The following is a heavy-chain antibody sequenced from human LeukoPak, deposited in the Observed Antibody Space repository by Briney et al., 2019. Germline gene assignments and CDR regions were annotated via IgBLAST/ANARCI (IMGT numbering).Heavy chain of an antibody. CDR2: INGSGGRT. Sequence: GGSLRLSCAASGFTFSSYAMSWVRQAPGKGLEWVSGINGSGGRTYYADSVKGRLTISRDNSKSTLYLQMNSLRAEDTAVYYCAKGGLVHAFDIWGQGTMVTVSS. V-gene: IGHV3-23*01. CDR3: AKGGLVHAFDI. J-gene: IGHJ3*02. CDR1: GFTFSSYA. D-gene: IGHD3-22*01.